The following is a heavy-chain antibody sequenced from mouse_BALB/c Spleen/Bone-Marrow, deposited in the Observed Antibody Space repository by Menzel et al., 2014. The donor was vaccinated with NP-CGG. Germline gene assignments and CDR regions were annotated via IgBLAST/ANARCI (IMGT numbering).Heavy chain of an antibody. J-gene: IGHJ2*01. CDR1: GYAFSNYW. V-gene: IGHV1-80*01. CDR2: IYPGDGDT. D-gene: IGHD1-1*01. CDR3: ARRGYYYGSSYVDY. Sequence: VQLQQSGAELVRPGSSVKISCKASGYAFSNYWMNWVKQRPGQGLEWIGQIYPGDGDTNYNGKFKGKATLTADKSSSTAYMQLSSLTSEDSAVYFCARRGYYYGSSYVDYWGQGTTLTVSS.